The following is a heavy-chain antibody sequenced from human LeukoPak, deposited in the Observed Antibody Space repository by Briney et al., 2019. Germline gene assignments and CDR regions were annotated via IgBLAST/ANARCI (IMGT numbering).Heavy chain of an antibody. CDR1: GFTVSSKY. D-gene: IGHD2-15*01. Sequence: GGSLRLSCAVSGFTVSSKYMSWLRQAPGKGLELVSVIYIDDSTYYADSVKGRFTVSRDNSKNTLSLQMNSLRAEDTAVYYCAQIGVVLGASFDYWGQGTLVTVSS. J-gene: IGHJ4*02. CDR2: IYIDDST. V-gene: IGHV3-53*01. CDR3: AQIGVVLGASFDY.